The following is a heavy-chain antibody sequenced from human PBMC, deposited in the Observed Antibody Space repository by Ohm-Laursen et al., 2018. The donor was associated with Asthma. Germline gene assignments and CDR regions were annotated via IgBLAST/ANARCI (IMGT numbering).Heavy chain of an antibody. Sequence: TLSLTCTVSGGSISSSNWWSWVRQPPGKGLEWIGEIYHSGSNNYNPSLKSRVTISVDKSKNQFSLKLSSVTAADTAVYYCARDHGIVGADGAFDIWGQGTMVTVSS. CDR1: GGSISSSNW. D-gene: IGHD1-26*01. V-gene: IGHV4-4*02. CDR3: ARDHGIVGADGAFDI. CDR2: IYHSGSN. J-gene: IGHJ3*02.